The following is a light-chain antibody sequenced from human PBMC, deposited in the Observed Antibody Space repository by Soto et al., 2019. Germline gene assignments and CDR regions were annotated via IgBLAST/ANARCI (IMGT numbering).Light chain of an antibody. CDR2: DAS. CDR1: SSDVGGYNS. V-gene: IGLV2-14*03. CDR3: NSYTSGYYV. Sequence: QSVLTQPASVSGSPGQSITISCTGTSSDVGGYNSVSWYQLHPGKAPKLMIYDASNRPSGVSNRFSGSKSGNTASLTISGLQAEDEADYYCNSYTSGYYVFGTGTKVTVL. J-gene: IGLJ1*01.